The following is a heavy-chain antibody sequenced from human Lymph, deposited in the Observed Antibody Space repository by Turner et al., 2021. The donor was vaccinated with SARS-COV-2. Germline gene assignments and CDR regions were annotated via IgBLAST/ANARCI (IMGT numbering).Heavy chain of an antibody. CDR3: ARVGSSVVPYYYYGMDV. J-gene: IGHJ6*02. D-gene: IGHD3-22*01. CDR2: VISKFGKA. CDR1: GRTFTSHS. V-gene: IGHV1-69*01. Sequence: QVQPVQSGAEVKKPGSPVNVSCKASGRTFTSHSISWVRQAPGQGLERMGGVISKFGKANYAQKFQGKVTITADESTSTTYRGRTSRRSEDTAVYYCARVGSSVVPYYYYGMDVWGQGTTVTVSS.